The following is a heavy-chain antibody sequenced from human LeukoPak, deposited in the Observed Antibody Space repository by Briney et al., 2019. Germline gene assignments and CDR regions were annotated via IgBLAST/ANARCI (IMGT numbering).Heavy chain of an antibody. J-gene: IGHJ6*03. Sequence: GGSLRLSCAASGFTFSSYAMHWVRQAPGKGLEWVAVISYDGSNKYYADSVKGRFTISRDNSKNTLYLQMNSLRAEDTAVYYCANGAFRLYYIDVWGKGTTVTVSS. CDR2: ISYDGSNK. V-gene: IGHV3-30-3*01. CDR1: GFTFSSYA. CDR3: ANGAFRLYYIDV. D-gene: IGHD2-8*01.